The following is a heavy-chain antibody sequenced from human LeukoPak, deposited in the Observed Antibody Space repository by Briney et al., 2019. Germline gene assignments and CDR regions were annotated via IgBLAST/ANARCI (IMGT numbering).Heavy chain of an antibody. D-gene: IGHD6-6*01. J-gene: IGHJ5*02. CDR2: IHERGST. V-gene: IGHV4-38-2*01. Sequence: SETLSLTCGVSGHSFSSDSFWGWIRQPPGQGLEWIGSIHERGSTFYNPSLKSRVTISIDTSKNQFSLNVNSVTAADTAVYYCARASRPSNSWFDPWGQGTVVTVSS. CDR3: ARASRPSNSWFDP. CDR1: GHSFSSDSF.